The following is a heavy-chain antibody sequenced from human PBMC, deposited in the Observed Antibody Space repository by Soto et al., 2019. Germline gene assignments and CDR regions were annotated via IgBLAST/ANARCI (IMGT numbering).Heavy chain of an antibody. CDR1: GFTFSSYW. CDR3: ARRGTVVNYYYYGMDV. J-gene: IGHJ6*02. Sequence: GGSLRLSCAASGFTFSSYWMSWVRQAPGKGLEWVANIKQDGSEKYYVDSVKGRFTISRDNAKNSLYLQMNSLRAEDTAVYYCARRGTVVNYYYYGMDVWGQGTTVTVSS. D-gene: IGHD2-15*01. CDR2: IKQDGSEK. V-gene: IGHV3-7*01.